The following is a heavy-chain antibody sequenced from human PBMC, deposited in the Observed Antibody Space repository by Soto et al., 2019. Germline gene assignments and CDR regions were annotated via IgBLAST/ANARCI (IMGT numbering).Heavy chain of an antibody. CDR1: GFTFSRYT. V-gene: IGHV3-23*01. CDR3: AKDEVGAVSYYSYGMDV. CDR2: ISGSGGST. J-gene: IGHJ6*02. Sequence: EVQLLESGGGLVQPGGSLRLSCAASGFTFSRYTMSWVRQAPGKGLEWVSAISGSGGSTYYADSVKGRFTISRDNSKNTLYLQMNSLRAEDTAVYYCAKDEVGAVSYYSYGMDVWGQGTTVTVSS. D-gene: IGHD1-26*01.